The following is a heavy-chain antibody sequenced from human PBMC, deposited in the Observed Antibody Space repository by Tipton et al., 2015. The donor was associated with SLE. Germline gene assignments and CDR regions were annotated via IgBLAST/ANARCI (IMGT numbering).Heavy chain of an antibody. D-gene: IGHD2-2*02. Sequence: QLVQSGAEVKKPGASVKVSCKASGYTFTSYGISWVRQAPGQGLEWMGWISAYNGNTNYAQKLQGRVTMTTDTSTSTAYMELRSLRSDDTAVYYCARDLSYCSSTSCYSAGSEYFQHWGQGTLVTGSS. CDR1: GYTFTSYG. V-gene: IGHV1-18*01. J-gene: IGHJ1*01. CDR2: ISAYNGNT. CDR3: ARDLSYCSSTSCYSAGSEYFQH.